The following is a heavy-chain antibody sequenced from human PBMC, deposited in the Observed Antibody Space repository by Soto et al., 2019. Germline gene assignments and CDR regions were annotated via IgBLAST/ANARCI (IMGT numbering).Heavy chain of an antibody. J-gene: IGHJ4*02. D-gene: IGHD5-18*01. CDR1: GYTFASDE. CDR3: ARGGGYSYGYAY. CDR2: MNPNSGNT. V-gene: IGHV1-8*01. Sequence: QVQLVQSGAEVKKPGASVKVSCKASGYTFASDEINWVRQATGQGLEWMGWMNPNSGNTVYAQKFQGRVTMTRNTSISTAYMELSSLRSEDTAVYDCARGGGYSYGYAYWGQGTLVIVSS.